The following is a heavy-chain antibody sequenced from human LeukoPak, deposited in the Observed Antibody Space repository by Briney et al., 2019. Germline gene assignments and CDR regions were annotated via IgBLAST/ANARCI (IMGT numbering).Heavy chain of an antibody. D-gene: IGHD3-22*01. V-gene: IGHV1-69*13. CDR3: ARLLRDSRGYWYFDL. Sequence: GASVKVSCKASGGTFSSYAISWVRRAPGQGLEWMGGIIPIFGTANYAQKFQGRVTITADESTSTAYMELSSLKASDTAMYYCARLLRDSRGYWYFDLWGRGTLVTVSS. CDR2: IIPIFGTA. CDR1: GGTFSSYA. J-gene: IGHJ2*01.